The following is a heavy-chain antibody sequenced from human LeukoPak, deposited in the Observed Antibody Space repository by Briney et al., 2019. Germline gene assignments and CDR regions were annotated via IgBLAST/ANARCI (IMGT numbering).Heavy chain of an antibody. CDR2: IIPIFGAA. D-gene: IGHD3-10*01. Sequence: SVKVSCKASGGTFSSYAISWVRQAPGQGLEWMGRIIPIFGAANYAQKFQGRVTITTDESTSTAYMELSSLRSEDTAVYYCARGALGDYYGSGSYLLDPWGQGTLVTVSS. CDR1: GGTFSSYA. CDR3: ARGALGDYYGSGSYLLDP. J-gene: IGHJ5*02. V-gene: IGHV1-69*05.